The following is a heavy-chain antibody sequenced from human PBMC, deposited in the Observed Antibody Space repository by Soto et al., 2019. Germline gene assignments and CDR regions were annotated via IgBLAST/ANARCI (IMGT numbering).Heavy chain of an antibody. CDR3: AKDWSHVLMVYATYYFDY. J-gene: IGHJ4*02. CDR1: GFTFSSYG. CDR2: ISYDGSNK. D-gene: IGHD2-8*01. V-gene: IGHV3-30*18. Sequence: PGGSLRLSCAASGFTFSSYGMHWVRQAPGKGLEWVAVISYDGSNKYYADSVKGRFTISRDNSKNTLYLQMNSLRAEGTAVYYCAKDWSHVLMVYATYYFDYWGQGTLVTVSS.